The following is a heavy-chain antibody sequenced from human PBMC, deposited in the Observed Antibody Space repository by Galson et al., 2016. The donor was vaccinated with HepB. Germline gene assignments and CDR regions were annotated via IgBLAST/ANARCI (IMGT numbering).Heavy chain of an antibody. J-gene: IGHJ4*02. CDR3: ARRKNYAPDY. Sequence: QSGAEVKKPGESLKISCKASGYNFTTYWIGWVRQVPGKGLEWVGIIYPGDSDTRYSPSFQGQVTISADRSISTAYLQWSSLKASDTAMYYCARRKNYAPDYWGQRTLVPVS. CDR1: GYNFTTYW. CDR2: IYPGDSDT. D-gene: IGHD1-7*01. V-gene: IGHV5-51*01.